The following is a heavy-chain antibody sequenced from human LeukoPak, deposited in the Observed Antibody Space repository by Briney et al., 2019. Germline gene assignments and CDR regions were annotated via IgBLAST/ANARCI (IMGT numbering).Heavy chain of an antibody. D-gene: IGHD3-22*01. V-gene: IGHV3-9*01. Sequence: SGGSLRLSCAASGFTFDDYAMHWVRQAPGKGLEWVSGISWNSGSIGYADSVKGRFTISRDNAKKSLYLQMNSLRAEGTALYYCAKGFRPNWSSGYVTYFDYWGQGTPVTVSS. J-gene: IGHJ4*02. CDR3: AKGFRPNWSSGYVTYFDY. CDR2: ISWNSGSI. CDR1: GFTFDDYA.